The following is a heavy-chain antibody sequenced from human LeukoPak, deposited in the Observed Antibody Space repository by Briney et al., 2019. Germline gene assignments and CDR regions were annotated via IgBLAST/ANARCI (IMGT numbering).Heavy chain of an antibody. D-gene: IGHD6-19*01. CDR2: ISSSGSTI. J-gene: IGHJ4*02. CDR3: AIIPGIAVAGSDY. V-gene: IGHV3-11*04. CDR1: GFNVSNNY. Sequence: GGSLRLSCVASGFNVSNNYMNWVRQAPGKGLEWVSYISSSGSTIYYADSVKGRFTISRDNAKNSLYLQMNSLRAEDTAVYYCAIIPGIAVAGSDYWGQGTLVTVSS.